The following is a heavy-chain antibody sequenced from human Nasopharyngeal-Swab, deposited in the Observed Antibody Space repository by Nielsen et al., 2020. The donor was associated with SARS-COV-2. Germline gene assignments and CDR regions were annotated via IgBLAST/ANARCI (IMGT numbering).Heavy chain of an antibody. CDR3: ASPVYYDSSGYQRYFDY. CDR1: GFTFSDYY. Sequence: GESLKISCAASGFTFSDYYMSWIRQAPGKGLEWVSYISSSGSTIYYADSVKGRFTISRDNAKNSLYLQMNSLRAEDTAVYYCASPVYYDSSGYQRYFDYWGQGTLVTVSS. D-gene: IGHD3-22*01. J-gene: IGHJ4*02. V-gene: IGHV3-11*04. CDR2: ISSSGSTI.